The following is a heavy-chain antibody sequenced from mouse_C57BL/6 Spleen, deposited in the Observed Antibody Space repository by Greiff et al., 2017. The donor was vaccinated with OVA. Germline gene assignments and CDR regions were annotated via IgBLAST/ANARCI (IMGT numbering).Heavy chain of an antibody. J-gene: IGHJ3*01. CDR3: ARYSSGYVFAY. V-gene: IGHV5-17*01. CDR2: ISSGSSTI. D-gene: IGHD3-2*02. Sequence: DVMLVESGGGLVKPGGSLKLSCAASGFTFSDYGMHWVRQAPEKGLEWVAYISSGSSTIYYADTVKGRFTISRDNAKNTLFLQMTSLRSEDTAMYYCARYSSGYVFAYWGQGTLVTVSA. CDR1: GFTFSDYG.